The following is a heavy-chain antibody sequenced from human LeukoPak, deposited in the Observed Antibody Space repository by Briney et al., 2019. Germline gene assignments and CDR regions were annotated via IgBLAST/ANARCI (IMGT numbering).Heavy chain of an antibody. J-gene: IGHJ4*02. D-gene: IGHD5-12*01. CDR3: AKDMSGYDISIDY. Sequence: GGPLRLSCAATGFTFSSYAMSGVRQGPGEGLEWVSAISGSGGSTYYADSVKGRFTISRDNSKNTLYLQMNSLRAEDTAVYYCAKDMSGYDISIDYWGQGTLVTVSS. CDR1: GFTFSSYA. CDR2: ISGSGGST. V-gene: IGHV3-23*01.